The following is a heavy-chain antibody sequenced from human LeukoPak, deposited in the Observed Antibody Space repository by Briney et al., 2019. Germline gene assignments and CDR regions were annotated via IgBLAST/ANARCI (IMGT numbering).Heavy chain of an antibody. D-gene: IGHD3-22*01. J-gene: IGHJ4*02. CDR3: ARSWSSGYWFPATASFDY. CDR2: INHSGST. CDR1: GGSFSNYY. V-gene: IGHV4-34*01. Sequence: SETLSLTCAVYGGSFSNYYWSWIRQSPGKGLEWIGEINHSGSTNYNPSLKSRVTISVDTSKNQFSLKLSSVTAADTAVYYCARSWSSGYWFPATASFDYWGQGTLVTVSS.